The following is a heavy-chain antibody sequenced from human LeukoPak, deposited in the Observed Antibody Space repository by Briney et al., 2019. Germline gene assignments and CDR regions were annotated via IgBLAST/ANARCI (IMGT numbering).Heavy chain of an antibody. Sequence: PGGSLRLSCAASGFTFSDYYMSWIRQAPGKGLEWVSAISGSGGSTYYADSVKGRFTISRDNSKNTLYLQMNSLRAEDTAVYYCAKDRWAARPDHVDYWGQGTLVTVSS. CDR3: AKDRWAARPDHVDY. CDR2: ISGSGGST. V-gene: IGHV3-23*01. D-gene: IGHD6-6*01. J-gene: IGHJ4*02. CDR1: GFTFSDYY.